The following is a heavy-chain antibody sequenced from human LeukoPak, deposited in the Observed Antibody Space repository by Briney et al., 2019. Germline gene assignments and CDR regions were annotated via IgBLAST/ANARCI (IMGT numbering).Heavy chain of an antibody. V-gene: IGHV4-34*01. CDR2: ISYSGDT. J-gene: IGHJ5*02. Sequence: SETLSLTCGVYGGSLSGYYWSWIRRPPGKGLEWIGDISYSGDTNYNPSLKSRVTISVDTSKNQFSLKLSSVTAADTAVYYCARVREQQASPPYSWFDPWGQGTLVTVSS. CDR1: GGSLSGYY. CDR3: ARVREQQASPPYSWFDP. D-gene: IGHD6-13*01.